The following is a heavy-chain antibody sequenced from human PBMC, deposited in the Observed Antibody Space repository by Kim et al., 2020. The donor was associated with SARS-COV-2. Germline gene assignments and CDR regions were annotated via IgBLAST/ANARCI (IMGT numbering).Heavy chain of an antibody. D-gene: IGHD3-10*01. V-gene: IGHV1-69*01. J-gene: IGHJ4*02. CDR3: ARGWFGELSGYFDY. Sequence: AQKFQGRVTITADESKSTAYMELSSLRSEDTAVYYCARGWFGELSGYFDYWGQGTLVTVSS.